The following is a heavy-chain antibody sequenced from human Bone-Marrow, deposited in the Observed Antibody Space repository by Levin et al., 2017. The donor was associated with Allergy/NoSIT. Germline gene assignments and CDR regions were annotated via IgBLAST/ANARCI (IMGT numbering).Heavy chain of an antibody. J-gene: IGHJ4*02. CDR3: VADINYDFWSGSSAY. CDR2: IVIGSGKT. D-gene: IGHD3-3*01. Sequence: ASVKVSCKASGFTFSASAVQWVRQPRGQRHEWIGRIVIGSGKTNYAQKFRERVTITSDTSTSIVYMEVSSLTSEDTAMYYCVADINYDFWSGSSAYWGQGTLVTVSS. CDR1: GFTFSASA. V-gene: IGHV1-58*01.